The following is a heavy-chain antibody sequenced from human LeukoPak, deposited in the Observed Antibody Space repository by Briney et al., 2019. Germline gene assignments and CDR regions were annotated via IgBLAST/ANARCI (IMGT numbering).Heavy chain of an antibody. CDR2: IKSESNGRTA. CDR1: GLTFSNAW. J-gene: IGHJ4*02. V-gene: IGHV3-15*07. D-gene: IGHD2-15*01. Sequence: PGGSLRLSCAVSGLTFSNAWMNWVRQAPGKGLEWVAHIKSESNGRTADYAAPVEGRLTIRRVDSKNMLYLQMLSLKIEDTDVYFCTTNPGSWGDFWGQGSLVTVSS. CDR3: TTNPGSWGDF.